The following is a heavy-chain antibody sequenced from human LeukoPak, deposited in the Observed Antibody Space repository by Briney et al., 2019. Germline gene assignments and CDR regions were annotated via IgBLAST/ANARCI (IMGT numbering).Heavy chain of an antibody. CDR2: INPSGGST. J-gene: IGHJ4*02. CDR1: GYTFTSYG. CDR3: ARFSVGAYDY. Sequence: ASVKVSCKASGYTFTSYGISWVRQAPGQGLEWMGIINPSGGSTSYAQKFQGRVTMTRDTSTSTVYMELSSLRSEDTAVYYCARFSVGAYDYWGQGTLVTVSS. V-gene: IGHV1-46*01. D-gene: IGHD1-26*01.